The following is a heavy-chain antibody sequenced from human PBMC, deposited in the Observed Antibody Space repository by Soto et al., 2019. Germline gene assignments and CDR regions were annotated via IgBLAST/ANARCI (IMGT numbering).Heavy chain of an antibody. CDR3: ARDKGGSNNNWFDP. Sequence: SETLSLTCTVSGGSISSYYWSWIRQPPGKGLEWIGYIYYSGSTNYNPSLKSRVTISVDTSKNQFSLKLSSVTAADTAVYYCARDKGGSNNNWFDPWGQGTLVTVSS. CDR2: IYYSGST. J-gene: IGHJ5*02. V-gene: IGHV4-59*01. CDR1: GGSISSYY. D-gene: IGHD3-16*01.